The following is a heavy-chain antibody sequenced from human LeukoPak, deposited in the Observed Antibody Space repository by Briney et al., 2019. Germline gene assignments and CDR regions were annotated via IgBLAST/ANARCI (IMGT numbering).Heavy chain of an antibody. V-gene: IGHV3-11*04. J-gene: IGHJ4*02. Sequence: GGSLRLSCAASGFTFIDYYMSCIRQAPGKGLEWVSYISSSGSTIYYGDSVKDRFTISRDNAKNSLKLQMNSLRAEDTAVYYCASDWLLRCLKWLGAPLRMDDYWGQGTLVTVSS. D-gene: IGHD3-3*01. CDR1: GFTFIDYY. CDR3: ASDWLLRCLKWLGAPLRMDDY. CDR2: ISSSGSTI.